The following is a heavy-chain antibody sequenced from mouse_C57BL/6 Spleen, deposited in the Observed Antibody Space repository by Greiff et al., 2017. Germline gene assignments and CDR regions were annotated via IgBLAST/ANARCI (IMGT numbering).Heavy chain of an antibody. CDR1: GYTFTSYW. D-gene: IGHD4-1*01. CDR2: IDPSDSYT. J-gene: IGHJ2*01. V-gene: IGHV1-69*01. Sequence: QQSCKASGYTFTSYWMHWVKQRPGQGLEWIGEIDPSDSYTNYNQKFKGKSTLTVDKSSSTAYMQLSSLTSEDSAVYYCARGGAPGFDYWGQGTTLTVSS. CDR3: ARGGAPGFDY.